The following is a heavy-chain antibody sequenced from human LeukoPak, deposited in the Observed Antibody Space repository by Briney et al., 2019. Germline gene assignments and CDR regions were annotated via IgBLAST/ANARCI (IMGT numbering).Heavy chain of an antibody. D-gene: IGHD2-15*01. CDR1: GLTSSSTFGSYS. J-gene: IGHJ4*02. Sequence: GGSLRLSCAASGLTSSSTFGSYSMNWVRQAPGKGLEWVSSISSSSGNTYYADSVKGRFTISRDPSQNTLYLQMNSLRAEDTAVYYCAKDPRPENCSGGTCSVWGQGTLVTVSS. CDR3: AKDPRPENCSGGTCSV. CDR2: ISSSSGNT. V-gene: IGHV3-23*01.